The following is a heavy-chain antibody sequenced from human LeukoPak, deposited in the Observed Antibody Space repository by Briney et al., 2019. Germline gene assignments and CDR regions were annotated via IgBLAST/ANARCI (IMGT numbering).Heavy chain of an antibody. V-gene: IGHV7-4-1*02. Sequence: ASVKVSCKASGYTFTSYAMNWVRQAPGQGLEWMGWINTNTGNSTYAQGFTGRFVFSLDTSVSTAYLQISSLKAEDTAVYYCARVLPAASYNWFDPWGQGTLVTVSS. J-gene: IGHJ5*02. CDR1: GYTFTSYA. CDR2: INTNTGNS. D-gene: IGHD2-2*01. CDR3: ARVLPAASYNWFDP.